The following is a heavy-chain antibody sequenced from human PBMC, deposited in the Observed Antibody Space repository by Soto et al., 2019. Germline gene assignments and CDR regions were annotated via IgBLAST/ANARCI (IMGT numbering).Heavy chain of an antibody. V-gene: IGHV4-31*03. Sequence: PSETLSLTCTVSGDSISSGGYYWSWIRQHPGKGLEWIGYIYYSGSTYYNPSLKSRVTISVDTSKNQFSLKLSSVTAADTAVYYCAREYQLLYPNWFDPWGQGTLVTVSS. CDR2: IYYSGST. CDR3: AREYQLLYPNWFDP. J-gene: IGHJ5*02. D-gene: IGHD2-2*02. CDR1: GDSISSGGYY.